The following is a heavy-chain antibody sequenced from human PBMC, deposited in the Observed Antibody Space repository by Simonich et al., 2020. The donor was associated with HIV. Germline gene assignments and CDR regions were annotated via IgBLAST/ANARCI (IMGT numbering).Heavy chain of an antibody. D-gene: IGHD3-9*01. J-gene: IGHJ4*02. CDR2: IYPVDSYT. CDR3: VSRAEDILTGSGGGGYFDY. V-gene: IGHV5-51*03. Sequence: EMQLVQSGAEVKKPGESLKISCKGSGYSFTSYWIGWVRQMPGKGLEWMGIIYPVDSYTRYRPYFQGQVTISADKSISTAYLQWSSLKASDTAMYYCVSRAEDILTGSGGGGYFDYWGQGTLVTVSS. CDR1: GYSFTSYW.